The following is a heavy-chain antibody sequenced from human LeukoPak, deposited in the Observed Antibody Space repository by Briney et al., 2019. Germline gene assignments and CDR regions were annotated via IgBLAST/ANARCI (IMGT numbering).Heavy chain of an antibody. Sequence: GGSLRLSCAASGFTFSSYEMNWVRQAPGKGLEWVSYLSSSSSVIYHADSVKGRFTISRDNAKNSLYLQMNSLRTEDTAVYYCVRDGSSWGNFDYWGQGTLVSVSS. CDR3: VRDGSSWGNFDY. V-gene: IGHV3-48*03. CDR1: GFTFSSYE. CDR2: LSSSSSVI. J-gene: IGHJ4*02. D-gene: IGHD7-27*01.